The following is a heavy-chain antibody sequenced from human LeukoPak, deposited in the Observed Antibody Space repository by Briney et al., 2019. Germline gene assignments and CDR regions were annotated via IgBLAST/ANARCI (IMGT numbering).Heavy chain of an antibody. CDR3: ARRGGYSGHGPFDY. V-gene: IGHV4-34*01. J-gene: IGHJ4*02. Sequence: SETLSLTCAVYGGSFSGDFWSWIRQSPGKGLEWIGEINHGGSTTYNPSLKSRVTISVDTSKNQFSLKLSSVTAADTAVYYCARRGGYSGHGPFDYWGQGTLVTVSS. CDR1: GGSFSGDF. CDR2: INHGGST. D-gene: IGHD5-12*01.